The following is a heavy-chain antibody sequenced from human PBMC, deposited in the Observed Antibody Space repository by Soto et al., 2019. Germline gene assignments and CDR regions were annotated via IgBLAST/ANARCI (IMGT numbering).Heavy chain of an antibody. CDR3: ARHHGPTTSENWFDP. Sequence: SVKVSCKASGGTFSSYAISWVRQAPGQGLEWMGGIIPIFGDTKYAQKFQGRVTMTTDTSTTTAYLELRSLRSDDTAVYYCARHHGPTTSENWFDPWGQGTLVTVSS. J-gene: IGHJ5*02. V-gene: IGHV1-69*05. D-gene: IGHD5-12*01. CDR1: GGTFSSYA. CDR2: IIPIFGDT.